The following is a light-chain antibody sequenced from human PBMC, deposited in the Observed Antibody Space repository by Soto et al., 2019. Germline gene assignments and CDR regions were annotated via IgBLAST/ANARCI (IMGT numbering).Light chain of an antibody. CDR3: QEYGSSPLT. CDR2: GAS. Sequence: EIVLTQSPGTLSLSPGERATLSCRASQSVSSSYLAWYQQKPGQAPRLLIYGASSRGTGIPDRFSGSGSGTDFTLTISRLETEDFAVYYCQEYGSSPLTFGGGTKVELK. J-gene: IGKJ4*01. CDR1: QSVSSSY. V-gene: IGKV3-20*01.